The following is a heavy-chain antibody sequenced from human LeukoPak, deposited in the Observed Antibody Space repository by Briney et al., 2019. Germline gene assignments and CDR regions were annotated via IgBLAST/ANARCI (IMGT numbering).Heavy chain of an antibody. V-gene: IGHV3-23*01. CDR1: GFTFSTYA. CDR2: VFGSGGGT. D-gene: IGHD3-16*01. Sequence: GGSLRLSCAASGFTFSTYAMSWVRQAPGKGLEFVSLVFGSGGGTYYADAVKGRFTISRDNSKNTLSLQMNSLRAEDTAEYFCAKLRGADLYLYYLDVWGKGTTVIVSS. J-gene: IGHJ6*04. CDR3: AKLRGADLYLYYLDV.